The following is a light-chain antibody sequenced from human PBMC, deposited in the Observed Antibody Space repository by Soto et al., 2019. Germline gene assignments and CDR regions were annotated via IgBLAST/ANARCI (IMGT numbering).Light chain of an antibody. Sequence: EIVLTQSPATLSLSPGERATLSCRASQSVSSSYLAWYQQKPGQAPRLLIYGASYRAAGIPDRFSGSGSGTDFTLTISRLEPEDFALYYCQQYGSSPWTFGQGTTVDIK. CDR3: QQYGSSPWT. CDR1: QSVSSSY. J-gene: IGKJ1*01. CDR2: GAS. V-gene: IGKV3-20*01.